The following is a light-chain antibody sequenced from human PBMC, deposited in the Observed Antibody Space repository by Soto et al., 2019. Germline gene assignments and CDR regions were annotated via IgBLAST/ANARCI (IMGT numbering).Light chain of an antibody. Sequence: EIVLTQSPGTLSLSPGERATLSCRASQSVSSTYLAWYRQKPGQAPRLLIYGASFRATGVPDRFSGSGSGTDFTLTISRLEPEDFAVYFCQHYDSSPITFGGGTKVDIK. CDR3: QHYDSSPIT. V-gene: IGKV3-20*01. CDR2: GAS. CDR1: QSVSSTY. J-gene: IGKJ4*01.